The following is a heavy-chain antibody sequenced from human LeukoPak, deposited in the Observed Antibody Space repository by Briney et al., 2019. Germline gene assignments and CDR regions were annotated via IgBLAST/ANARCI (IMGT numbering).Heavy chain of an antibody. CDR2: INSDGSST. D-gene: IGHD6-6*01. V-gene: IGHV3-74*01. J-gene: IGHJ5*02. CDR1: GFTFSSYW. CDR3: ARTGIPARPTVWFDP. Sequence: GGSLRLSCAASGFTFSSYWMHWVRQAPGKGLVWVSHINSDGSSTNYADSVKGRFTISRDNAKNTLYLQMNSLRAEDTAVYYCARTGIPARPTVWFDPWGQGTLVTVSS.